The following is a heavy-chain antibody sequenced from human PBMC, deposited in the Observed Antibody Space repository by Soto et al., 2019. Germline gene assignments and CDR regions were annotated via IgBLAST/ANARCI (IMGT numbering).Heavy chain of an antibody. D-gene: IGHD2-2*01. J-gene: IGHJ4*02. CDR1: VFSLSTTAVG. Sequence: QITLKESGPTLVKPTQTLTLTCTFSVFSLSTTAVGVGWIRQPPGKALEWLALIYWDDDERYSPSLKSRLTITKDTSKNQVVLTMTNVDPVDTATYYCAHGSCSSADCYPNPYLDYWGQGILVTVSS. V-gene: IGHV2-5*02. CDR2: IYWDDDE. CDR3: AHGSCSSADCYPNPYLDY.